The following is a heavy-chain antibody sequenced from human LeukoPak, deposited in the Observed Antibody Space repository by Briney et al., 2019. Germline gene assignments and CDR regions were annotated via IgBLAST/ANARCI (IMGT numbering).Heavy chain of an antibody. CDR3: AREDHSSSSDVY. D-gene: IGHD6-6*01. Sequence: GASVKVSCKASGGTFSSYAISWVRQAPGQGLEWMGGIIPIFGTANYAQKFRGRVTITADESTSTAYMELSSLRSEDTAVYYCAREDHSSSSDVYWGQGTLVTVSS. CDR2: IIPIFGTA. V-gene: IGHV1-69*13. CDR1: GGTFSSYA. J-gene: IGHJ4*02.